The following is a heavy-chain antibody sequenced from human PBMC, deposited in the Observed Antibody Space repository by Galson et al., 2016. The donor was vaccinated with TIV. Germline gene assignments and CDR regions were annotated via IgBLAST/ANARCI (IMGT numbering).Heavy chain of an antibody. CDR3: ASDRNTAFDTYHQYYGMDV. CDR2: IIPLFRTA. Sequence: SVKVSCKASGDTFSSYVFNWVRLAPGQGLEWMGGIIPLFRTANYAPKFQGRVTITADESTNTASMELNSLKYGDTAVYYCASDRNTAFDTYHQYYGMDVWGQGTTVTVSS. J-gene: IGHJ6*02. CDR1: GDTFSSYV. D-gene: IGHD5-18*01. V-gene: IGHV1-69*13.